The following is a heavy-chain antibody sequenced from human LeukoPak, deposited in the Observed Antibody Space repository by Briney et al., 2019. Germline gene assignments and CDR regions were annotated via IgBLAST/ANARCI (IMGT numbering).Heavy chain of an antibody. CDR1: GYNFNNYG. CDR2: ISGYNGNT. Sequence: ASVTVSCTASGYNFNNYGISWVRQAPGQGLEWMGWISGYNGNTKSAQKLQDRVTMTTDTSTNTAYMELRSLRSDDTAVYYCARDILGYTTSWYRFDYWGQGSQVTVSS. D-gene: IGHD6-13*01. V-gene: IGHV1-18*01. J-gene: IGHJ4*02. CDR3: ARDILGYTTSWYRFDY.